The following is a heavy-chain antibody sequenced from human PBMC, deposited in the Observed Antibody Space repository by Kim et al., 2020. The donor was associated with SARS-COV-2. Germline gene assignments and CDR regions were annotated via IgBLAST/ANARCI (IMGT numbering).Heavy chain of an antibody. Sequence: GGSLRLSCAASGFTFSSYALSWVRQAPGKGLEWVSAISGSGGSTYYADSVKGRFTISRDNSKNTLYLQMNSLRAEDTAVYYCAKDPEYSSGWYFGSNWFDPWGQGALGTVSS. CDR3: AKDPEYSSGWYFGSNWFDP. V-gene: IGHV3-23*01. J-gene: IGHJ5*02. CDR2: ISGSGGST. D-gene: IGHD6-19*01. CDR1: GFTFSSYA.